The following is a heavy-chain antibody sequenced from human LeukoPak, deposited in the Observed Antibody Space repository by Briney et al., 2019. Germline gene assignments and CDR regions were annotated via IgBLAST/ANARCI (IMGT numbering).Heavy chain of an antibody. CDR1: GFTFDDYA. CDR2: ISWNSGSI. V-gene: IGHV3-9*01. J-gene: IGHJ4*02. Sequence: GGSLRLSCAASGFTFDDYAMHWVRQAPGKGLEWVSGISWNSGSIGHADSVKGRFTISRDNAKNSLYLQMNSLRAEDTALYYCAKDHDVDTAAYYFDYWGQGTLVTVSS. D-gene: IGHD5-18*01. CDR3: AKDHDVDTAAYYFDY.